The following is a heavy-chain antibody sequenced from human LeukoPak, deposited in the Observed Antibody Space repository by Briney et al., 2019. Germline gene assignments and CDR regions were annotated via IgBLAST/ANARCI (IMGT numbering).Heavy chain of an antibody. CDR3: ARTAPKNWFDP. CDR1: GYTFTGYY. CDR2: INPNSDGT. Sequence: ASVKVSCKASGYTFTGYYMHWVRQAPGQGRGWMGLINPNSDGTNYAQKFQGRVTMTRGTSISTAYMELSRLRSDDTAVYYCARTAPKNWFDPWGQGTLVTVSS. V-gene: IGHV1-2*02. J-gene: IGHJ5*02. D-gene: IGHD2-21*02.